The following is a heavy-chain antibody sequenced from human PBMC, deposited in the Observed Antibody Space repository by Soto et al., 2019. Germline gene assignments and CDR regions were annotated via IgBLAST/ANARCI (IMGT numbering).Heavy chain of an antibody. Sequence: QVQLQESGPGLVKPSQTLSLTCTVSGGSISSGGYYWSWIRQHPGKGLEWIGYIYYSGSTYYNPSLKSRVTISVDTSKNQFSLKLSSVTAADTAVSYCARDRAGALYFDYWGQGTLVTVSS. CDR2: IYYSGST. V-gene: IGHV4-31*03. J-gene: IGHJ4*02. CDR1: GGSISSGGYY. D-gene: IGHD6-13*01. CDR3: ARDRAGALYFDY.